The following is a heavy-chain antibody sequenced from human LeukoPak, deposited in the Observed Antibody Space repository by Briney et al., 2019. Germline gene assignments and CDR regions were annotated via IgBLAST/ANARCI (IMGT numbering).Heavy chain of an antibody. Sequence: TGGFLRLSCAASGFSFSNYWFHWVRQAPGEGLVWVSRTNEHGTIINYADSVKGRFTISRDNAKNTLYLQMNSLRTEDSALYYCVVDLSGSADYWGQGTLVTVSS. CDR1: GFSFSNYW. CDR2: TNEHGTII. V-gene: IGHV3-74*01. D-gene: IGHD3-10*01. CDR3: VVDLSGSADY. J-gene: IGHJ4*02.